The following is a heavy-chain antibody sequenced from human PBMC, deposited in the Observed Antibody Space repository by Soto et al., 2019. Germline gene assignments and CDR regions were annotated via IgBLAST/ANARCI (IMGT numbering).Heavy chain of an antibody. Sequence: TSATLSLTSTVSGGSISSSSYYWGWIRQPPGKGLEWIGSIYYSGSTYYNPSLKSRVTISVDTSKNQFSLKLSSVTAADTAVYYCARRTSWEPEEGFDPWGQGTLVTVSS. D-gene: IGHD1-26*01. CDR1: GGSISSSSYY. CDR3: ARRTSWEPEEGFDP. V-gene: IGHV4-39*01. J-gene: IGHJ5*02. CDR2: IYYSGST.